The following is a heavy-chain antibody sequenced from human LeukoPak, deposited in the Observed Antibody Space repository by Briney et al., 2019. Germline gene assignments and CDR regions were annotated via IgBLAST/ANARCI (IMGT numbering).Heavy chain of an antibody. CDR2: INHSGST. V-gene: IGHV4-34*01. Sequence: SETLSLTCAVYGGSFSGYYWSWIRQPPGKGLEWIGEINHSGSTNYNPSLKSRVTISVDTSKNQFSLKLTSVTAAATAVYYCARGGGYNWFDPWGQGTLVTVSS. J-gene: IGHJ5*02. CDR1: GGSFSGYY. CDR3: ARGGGYNWFDP.